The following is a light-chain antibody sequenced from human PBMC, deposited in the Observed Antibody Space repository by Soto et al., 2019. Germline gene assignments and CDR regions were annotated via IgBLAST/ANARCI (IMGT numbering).Light chain of an antibody. CDR3: LQDYGDSWT. V-gene: IGKV1-6*01. J-gene: IGKJ1*01. CDR2: AAS. CDR1: RDVGSD. Sequence: IQMTQSPLSLSASVGERIIITCRASRDVGSDVSWYQQKPGQAPKLVIYAASNLYTGVPSRFCGRRSGTEFTLTISSLQPEDFASYYCLQDYGDSWTFGQGTKVDIK.